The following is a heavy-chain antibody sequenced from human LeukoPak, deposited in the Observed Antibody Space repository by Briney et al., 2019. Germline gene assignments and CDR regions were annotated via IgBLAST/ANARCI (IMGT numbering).Heavy chain of an antibody. CDR1: GFTFSSYG. D-gene: IGHD6-25*01. Sequence: GRSLRLSCAASGFTFSSYGMHWVRQAPGKGLEWVAVIPYDGSNKYYADSVKGRFTISRDNSKNTLYLQMNSLRAEDTAVYYCAKDRAGEAATDYWGQGTLVTVSS. CDR2: IPYDGSNK. V-gene: IGHV3-30*18. J-gene: IGHJ4*02. CDR3: AKDRAGEAATDY.